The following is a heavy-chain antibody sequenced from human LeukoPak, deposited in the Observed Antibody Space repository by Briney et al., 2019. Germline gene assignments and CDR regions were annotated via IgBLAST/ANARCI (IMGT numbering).Heavy chain of an antibody. V-gene: IGHV3-23*01. CDR1: GFTFSSYA. J-gene: IGHJ4*02. D-gene: IGHD6-13*01. CDR3: ARGSSWYGIVDY. Sequence: GGSLRLSCAASGFTFSSYAMSWVRQAPGKGLEWVSAISGSGGSTYYADSVKGRFTISRDNSKNTLYLQMNSLRAEDTAVYYCARGSSWYGIVDYWGQGTLVTVSS. CDR2: ISGSGGST.